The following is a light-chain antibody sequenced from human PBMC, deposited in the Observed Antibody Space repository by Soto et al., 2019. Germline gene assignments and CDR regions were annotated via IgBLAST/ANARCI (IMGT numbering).Light chain of an antibody. CDR3: QQYGSSPLT. Sequence: VMTQSPDTLPASSVEIVSLSCXXSQSVSSSYLAWYQQKPGQAPRLLIYGASSRATGIPDRFSGSGSGTDFTLTISRLEPEDFAVYYCQQYGSSPLTFGGGTKVDIK. CDR2: GAS. V-gene: IGKV3-20*01. CDR1: QSVSSSY. J-gene: IGKJ4*01.